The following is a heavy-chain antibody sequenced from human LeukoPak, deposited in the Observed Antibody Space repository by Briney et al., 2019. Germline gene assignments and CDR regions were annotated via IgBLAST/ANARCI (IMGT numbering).Heavy chain of an antibody. Sequence: GGSLRLSCAASGFTFSSYAMSWVRQAPGKGLEWVSAISGSGGSTSYADSVKGRFTISRDNSKNTLYLQMNSLRAEDTAVYYCAKYSPPFGVVTPFDYWGQGTLVTVSS. CDR1: GFTFSSYA. D-gene: IGHD3-3*01. CDR3: AKYSPPFGVVTPFDY. J-gene: IGHJ4*02. CDR2: ISGSGGST. V-gene: IGHV3-23*01.